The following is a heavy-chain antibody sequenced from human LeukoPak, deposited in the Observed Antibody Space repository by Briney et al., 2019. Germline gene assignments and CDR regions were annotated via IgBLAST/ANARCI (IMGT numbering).Heavy chain of an antibody. CDR1: GGSISSYY. V-gene: IGHV4-59*01. Sequence: SETLSLTCTVSGGSISSYYWSWIRQPPGKGLEWLGYIYYSGSTNYNPSLKSRVTISVDTSKNQFSLKLSSVTAADTAVYYCARFEAMVSPGFDYWGQGTLVTVSS. CDR2: IYYSGST. CDR3: ARFEAMVSPGFDY. J-gene: IGHJ4*02. D-gene: IGHD5-18*01.